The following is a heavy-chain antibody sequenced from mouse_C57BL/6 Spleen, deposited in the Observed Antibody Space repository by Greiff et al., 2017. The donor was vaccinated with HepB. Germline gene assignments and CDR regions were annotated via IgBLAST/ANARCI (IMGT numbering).Heavy chain of an antibody. J-gene: IGHJ4*01. CDR3: ARGRAMDY. CDR2: TDPSDSYT. D-gene: IGHD3-3*01. V-gene: IGHV1-50*01. CDR1: GYTFTSYW. Sequence: QVQLQQPGAELVKPGASVKLSCKASGYTFTSYWMQWVKQRPGQGLEWIGETDPSDSYTNYNQKFKGKATLTVDTSSSTAYMQLSSLTSEDSAVYYCARGRAMDYWGQGTSVTVSS.